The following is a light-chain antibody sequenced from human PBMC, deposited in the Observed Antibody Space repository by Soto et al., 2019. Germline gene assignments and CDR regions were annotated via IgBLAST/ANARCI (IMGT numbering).Light chain of an antibody. V-gene: IGKV3-20*01. CDR2: GAS. J-gene: IGKJ1*01. Sequence: EIVLTQSPGTLSLSPGERATLSCRASQSVSSSYLAWYQQKPGQAPRLLIYGASSRATGIPDRFSGSGSGTDVTLTISRLEPEDFAVYYCQQYGSSPLTFGQATQVEIK. CDR1: QSVSSSY. CDR3: QQYGSSPLT.